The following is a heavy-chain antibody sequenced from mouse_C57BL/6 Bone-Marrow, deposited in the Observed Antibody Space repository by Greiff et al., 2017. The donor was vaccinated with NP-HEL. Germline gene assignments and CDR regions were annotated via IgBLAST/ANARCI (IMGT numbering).Heavy chain of an antibody. J-gene: IGHJ4*01. CDR3: ARYLGGNSFFYAMDY. V-gene: IGHV7-3*01. D-gene: IGHD2-1*01. CDR2: IRNKANGYTT. Sequence: EVKLVESGGGLVQPGGSLSLSCAASGFTFTDYCMSWVRQPPGKALEWLGFIRNKANGYTTEYGASVKGRFTISRDNSKSILYLQMNALRAEDSAIYYCARYLGGNSFFYAMDYWGQGTSVTVSS. CDR1: GFTFTDYC.